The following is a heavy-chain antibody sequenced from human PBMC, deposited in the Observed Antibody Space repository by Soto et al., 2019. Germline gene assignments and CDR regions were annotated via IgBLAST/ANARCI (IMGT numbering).Heavy chain of an antibody. Sequence: QVQLVQSGAEVKKPGSSVKVSCKVSGGTFSRYDISWVRQAPGQGLEWMGGIIPILGTANYAQKFQGRVTIIADESTSTVNMELSSLRSEDTAVYYCASRGVTGTTGSSWFVPWGQGTLVTVSS. CDR2: IIPILGTA. D-gene: IGHD1-7*01. J-gene: IGHJ5*02. CDR1: GGTFSRYD. CDR3: ASRGVTGTTGSSWFVP. V-gene: IGHV1-69*11.